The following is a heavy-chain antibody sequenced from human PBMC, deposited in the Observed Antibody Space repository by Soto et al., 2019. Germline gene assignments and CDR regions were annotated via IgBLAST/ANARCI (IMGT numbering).Heavy chain of an antibody. CDR2: IYPGDSDT. J-gene: IGHJ6*02. Sequence: GESLKISCKGSGYSFTSYWIGWVRQMPGKGLEWMGIIYPGDSDTRYSPSFQGQVTISADKSISTAYLQWSSLKASDTAMYYCARQGVSGSYRERYYYGMGVWGQGTTVTVSS. CDR3: ARQGVSGSYRERYYYGMGV. CDR1: GYSFTSYW. V-gene: IGHV5-51*01. D-gene: IGHD1-26*01.